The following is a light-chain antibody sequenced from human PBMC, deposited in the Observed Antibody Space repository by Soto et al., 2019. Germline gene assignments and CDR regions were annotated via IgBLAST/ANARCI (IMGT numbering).Light chain of an antibody. J-gene: IGKJ1*01. V-gene: IGKV3-20*01. CDR2: DAS. CDR3: QQYGSSGT. Sequence: EIVLTQSPATLSLSPRERATLTCRASQSVSNFLAWYQHKPGQAPRLLIYDASIRAAGVPARFSGSGSGTDFTLTISRLEPEDFAVYYCQQYGSSGTFGQGTKVDIK. CDR1: QSVSNF.